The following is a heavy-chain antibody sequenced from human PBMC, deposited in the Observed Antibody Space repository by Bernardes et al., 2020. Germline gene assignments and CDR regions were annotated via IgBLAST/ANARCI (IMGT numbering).Heavy chain of an antibody. CDR3: ARGRGAGEYYDFWSGYYSLDY. V-gene: IGHV5-51*01. J-gene: IGHJ4*02. CDR1: GYSFTRYW. D-gene: IGHD3-3*01. CDR2: IYPGDSDT. Sequence: GESLKISCKGSGYSFTRYWIGWVRPMPGKGLEWLGIIYPGDSDTRYSPSFQGQVTISADKSISTAYLQWSSLKASDTAMYYCARGRGAGEYYDFWSGYYSLDYWGQGTLVTVSS.